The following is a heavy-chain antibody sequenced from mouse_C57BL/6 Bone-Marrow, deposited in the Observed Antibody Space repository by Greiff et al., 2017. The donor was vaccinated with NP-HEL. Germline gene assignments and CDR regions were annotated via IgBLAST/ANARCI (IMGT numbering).Heavy chain of an antibody. CDR2: INPYNGGT. CDR3: ARGGSSYLYWYFDV. Sequence: EVQLHQSGPVLVKPGASVKMSCKASGYTFTDYYMNWVKLSHGKSLEWIGVINPYNGGTSYNQKFKGKATLTVDKSSSTAYMELNSLTSEDSAVYYCARGGSSYLYWYFDVWGTGTTVTVSS. V-gene: IGHV1-19*01. J-gene: IGHJ1*03. CDR1: GYTFTDYY. D-gene: IGHD1-1*01.